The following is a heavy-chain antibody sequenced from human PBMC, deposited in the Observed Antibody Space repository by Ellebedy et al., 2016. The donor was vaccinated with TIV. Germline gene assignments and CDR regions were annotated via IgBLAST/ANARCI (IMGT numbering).Heavy chain of an antibody. V-gene: IGHV3-23*01. CDR3: ARVQRRITMLRGVFYMDV. Sequence: GESLKISCADSGFTFNTYAMSWVRQAPGKGLEWVSHISGSGVTTYYADSVRGRFSISRDNSKNTLFLQMNSLRADDTAVYFCARVQRRITMLRGVFYMDVWGKGTTVTVSS. J-gene: IGHJ6*03. D-gene: IGHD3-10*01. CDR1: GFTFNTYA. CDR2: ISGSGVTT.